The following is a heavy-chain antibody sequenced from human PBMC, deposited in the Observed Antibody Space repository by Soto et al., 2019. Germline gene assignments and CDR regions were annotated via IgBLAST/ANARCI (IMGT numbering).Heavy chain of an antibody. D-gene: IGHD6-13*01. CDR1: GGTFSSYA. V-gene: IGHV1-69*06. Sequence: GASVKVSCKASGGTFSSYAISWVRQAPGQGLKWMGGIIPIFGTANYAQKFQGRVTITADKSTSTAYMELSSLRSEDTAVYYCARFSGYSSSWQRPWFDPWGQGTLVTVSS. J-gene: IGHJ5*02. CDR3: ARFSGYSSSWQRPWFDP. CDR2: IIPIFGTA.